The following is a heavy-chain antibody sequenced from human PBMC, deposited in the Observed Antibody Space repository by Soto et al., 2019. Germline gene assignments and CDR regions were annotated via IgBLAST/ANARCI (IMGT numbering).Heavy chain of an antibody. J-gene: IGHJ6*02. CDR3: ARDSPDLLPAALVGMDV. CDR1: GFTFSSYA. CDR2: ISYDGSNK. V-gene: IGHV3-30-3*01. Sequence: QVQLVESGGGVVQPGRSLRLSCAASGFTFSSYAMHWVRQAPGKGLEWVAVISYDGSNKYYADSVKGRFTISRDNSKNTLYLQMNSLRAEDTAMYYCARDSPDLLPAALVGMDVWGQGTTVTVSS. D-gene: IGHD2-2*01.